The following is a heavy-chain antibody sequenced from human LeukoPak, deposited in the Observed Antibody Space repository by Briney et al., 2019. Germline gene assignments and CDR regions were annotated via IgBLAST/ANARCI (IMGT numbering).Heavy chain of an antibody. CDR1: GFTFSNYW. J-gene: IGHJ4*02. CDR2: IKEDGSEK. CDR3: ARTLRGGGALDY. V-gene: IGHV3-7*03. Sequence: GGSLRLSCAVSGFTFSNYWLNWVRQAPGKGLEWVANIKEDGSEKYYVDSVKGRFTISRDNAKNSLFLQTNSLRAEDTAVYYCARTLRGGGALDYWGQGTLVTVSS. D-gene: IGHD3-16*01.